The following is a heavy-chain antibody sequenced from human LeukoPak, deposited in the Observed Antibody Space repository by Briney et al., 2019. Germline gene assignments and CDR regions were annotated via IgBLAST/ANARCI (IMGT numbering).Heavy chain of an antibody. CDR1: TDSITSNW. CDR2: VHKSGST. Sequence: SETLSLTCAVSTDSITSNWWSWVRQPPGKGLEWIGEVHKSGSTNYYPSLQSRVTISIDKSKNQIALELTSVTAADTAVYYCAKEIVGAPTPGAYWGRGILVTVSS. D-gene: IGHD1-26*01. J-gene: IGHJ4*02. V-gene: IGHV4-4*02. CDR3: AKEIVGAPTPGAY.